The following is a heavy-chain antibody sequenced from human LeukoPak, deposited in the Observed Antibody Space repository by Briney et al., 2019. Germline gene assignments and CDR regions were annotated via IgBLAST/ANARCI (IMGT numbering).Heavy chain of an antibody. CDR3: ATSSGGLYCGGDCYIDY. CDR2: ISSSSTTI. CDR1: GFTFTNAW. V-gene: IGHV3-48*04. Sequence: GGSLRLSCATSGFTFTNAWMTWVRQGPGKGLEWVSYISSSSTTIYYADSVKGRFTISRDNAKNSLYLQMNSLRAEDTAVYYCATSSGGLYCGGDCYIDYWGQGTLVTVSS. D-gene: IGHD2-21*01. J-gene: IGHJ4*02.